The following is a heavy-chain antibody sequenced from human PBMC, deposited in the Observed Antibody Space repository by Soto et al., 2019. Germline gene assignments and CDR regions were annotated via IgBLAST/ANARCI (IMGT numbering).Heavy chain of an antibody. Sequence: PGGSLRLSCAASGLTFNRYWMHWVRHAPGKGLVWVSHINTDGSNTNYADSVKGRFTISRDNAKSTLFLQMNSLRDEDTAVYYCAKTTGYHPLHWFDPWGQGTLVTVSS. CDR1: GLTFNRYW. D-gene: IGHD3-9*01. CDR3: AKTTGYHPLHWFDP. J-gene: IGHJ5*02. CDR2: INTDGSNT. V-gene: IGHV3-74*01.